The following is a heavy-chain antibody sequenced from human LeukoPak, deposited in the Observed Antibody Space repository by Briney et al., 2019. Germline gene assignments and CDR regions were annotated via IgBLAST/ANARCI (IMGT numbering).Heavy chain of an antibody. V-gene: IGHV3-33*01. D-gene: IGHD2-15*01. CDR3: ARDPSGGSYYYGMDV. J-gene: IGHJ6*02. Sequence: PGGSLRLSCAASGFTFSSYGMPWVRQAPGNGLEWVAVIWFDGSYKYYADSVKGRFTISRDNSKNTLYLQMSSLRAEDTAVYFCARDPSGGSYYYGMDVWGQGTTVTVSS. CDR2: IWFDGSYK. CDR1: GFTFSSYG.